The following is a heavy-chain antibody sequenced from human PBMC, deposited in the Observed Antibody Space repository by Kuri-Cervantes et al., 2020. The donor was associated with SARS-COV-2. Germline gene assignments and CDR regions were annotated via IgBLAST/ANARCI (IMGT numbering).Heavy chain of an antibody. CDR2: INHSGST. CDR3: ARDTDNFDY. CDR1: GGSFSGYY. D-gene: IGHD5-18*01. J-gene: IGHJ4*02. Sequence: GSLRLSCAVYGGSFSGYYWSWIRQPPGKGLEWIGEINHSGSTNYNPSLKSRVTISVDTSKNQFSLKLSSVTAADTAVYYCARDTDNFDYWGQGTLVTVSS. V-gene: IGHV4-34*01.